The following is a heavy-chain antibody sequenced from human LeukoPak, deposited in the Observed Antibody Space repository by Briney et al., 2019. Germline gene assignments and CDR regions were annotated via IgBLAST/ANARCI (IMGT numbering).Heavy chain of an antibody. CDR3: ARDSSGYFGEVY. J-gene: IGHJ4*02. CDR2: IIPILGIA. V-gene: IGHV1-69*04. Sequence: SVNVSCKASGGTFSSYAISWVRQAPGQGLEWMGRIIPILGIANYAQKFQGRVTITADKSTSTAYMELSSLRSEDTAVYYCARDSSGYFGEVYWGQGTLVTVSS. CDR1: GGTFSSYA. D-gene: IGHD3-22*01.